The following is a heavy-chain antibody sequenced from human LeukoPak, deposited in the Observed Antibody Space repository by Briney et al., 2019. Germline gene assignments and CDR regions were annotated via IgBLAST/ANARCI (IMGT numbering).Heavy chain of an antibody. CDR3: VRDVYWAFDR. V-gene: IGHV3-48*01. D-gene: IGHD1-26*01. J-gene: IGHJ4*02. CDR2: IRDTGNDM. CDR1: GFIFRTEP. Sequence: GGSLRLSCAASGFIFRTEPMNWVRQAPGKGPEWLSNIRDTGNDMSYADSVRGRFTISRDNARNSLFLQMDNLRVEDTALYYCVRDVYWAFDRWGQGTLVTVSS.